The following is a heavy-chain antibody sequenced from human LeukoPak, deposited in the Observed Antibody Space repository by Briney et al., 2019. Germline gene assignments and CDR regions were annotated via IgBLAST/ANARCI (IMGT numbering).Heavy chain of an antibody. V-gene: IGHV1-18*01. D-gene: IGHD4-11*01. J-gene: IGHJ6*03. CDR3: AREPDYSNDYYYMDV. CDR1: GYTFTSYG. CDR2: ISANNGNT. Sequence: ASVKVSCKASGYTFTSYGISWVRQAPGQGLEWMGWISANNGNTKYEQKLQGRVTMTTDTSTSTAYMELRSLRSDDTAVYYCAREPDYSNDYYYMDVWGKGTTVTVSS.